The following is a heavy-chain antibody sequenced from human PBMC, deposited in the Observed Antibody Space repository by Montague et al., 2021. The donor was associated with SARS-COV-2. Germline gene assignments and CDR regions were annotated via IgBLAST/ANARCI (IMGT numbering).Heavy chain of an antibody. D-gene: IGHD1-14*01. CDR2: RNNTWAT. V-gene: IGHV4-59*01. Sequence: SETLSLTCPCHHRAQSNGTQGQIGRAHVRTLDCVGHRNNTWATKNNPSLRSRVTISMDTSRNQFSLKLKSVTTADTAIYYCATDDEPDRPADFDYWGRGILVTVSS. J-gene: IGHJ4*02. CDR1: HRAQSNGT. CDR3: ATDDEPDRPADFDY.